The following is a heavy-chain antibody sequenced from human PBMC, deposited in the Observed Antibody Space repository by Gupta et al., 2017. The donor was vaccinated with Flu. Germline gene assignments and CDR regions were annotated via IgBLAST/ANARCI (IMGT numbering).Heavy chain of an antibody. D-gene: IGHD1-1*01. V-gene: IGHV4-39*01. CDR1: GDSISSNSHY. CDR2: ISYTGST. J-gene: IGHJ4*02. Sequence: QLQLQESGPGLVKPSETLSLTSSVSGDSISSNSHYWGWIRQPPGKGLEYNASISYTGSTYYNPSLKSRITIFVDTFKKQFSLKLSSVTVADTAVYYGAKLPDERYWVQGTLVTLSS. CDR3: AKLPDERY.